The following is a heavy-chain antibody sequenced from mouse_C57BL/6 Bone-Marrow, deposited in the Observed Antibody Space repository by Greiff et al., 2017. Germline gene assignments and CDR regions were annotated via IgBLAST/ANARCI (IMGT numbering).Heavy chain of an antibody. CDR2: INPNNGTT. J-gene: IGHJ3*01. D-gene: IGHD2-12*01. CDR1: GYSFTDYY. Sequence: VQLQQPGPELVKPGASVKISCKASGYSFTDYYMNWVKQSNGQSLEWIGVINPNNGTTSYNQKFKGKATLTVDQSSSTAYMQLNSLSSEDSAVYDGSSARYDWFAYWGQGTLVTVSA. V-gene: IGHV1-39*01. CDR3: SSARYDWFAY.